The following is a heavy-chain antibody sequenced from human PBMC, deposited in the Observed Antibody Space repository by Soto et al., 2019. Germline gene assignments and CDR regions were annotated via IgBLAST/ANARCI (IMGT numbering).Heavy chain of an antibody. J-gene: IGHJ6*04. CDR1: GFSVSSKY. CDR3: RGEDAHGSGGRGQGVPRDV. CDR2: IQSGGST. D-gene: IGHD3-16*01. Sequence: EVQLVESGGGLVQPGGSLRLSCAASGFSVSSKYMSWVRQAPGKGLEWVSLIQSGGSTYYAGSVKGRFTISRDNSENTLFFKMNGLRWGNRGVFSCRGEDAHGSGGRGQGVPRDVGGKGTPVTVPA. V-gene: IGHV3-66*01.